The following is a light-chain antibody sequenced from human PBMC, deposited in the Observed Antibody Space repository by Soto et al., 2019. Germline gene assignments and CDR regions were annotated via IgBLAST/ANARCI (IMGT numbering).Light chain of an antibody. CDR1: QSISSY. CDR3: RQSYSTLIT. Sequence: DIQMTQSPSSLSASVGDRVTITCRASQSISSYLNWYQEKPGKAPKLLIYAASSLQSGVPSRFSGSGSGTDFTLTISSLLPEDFATYYCRQSYSTLITFGQGTRLEIK. CDR2: AAS. V-gene: IGKV1-39*01. J-gene: IGKJ5*01.